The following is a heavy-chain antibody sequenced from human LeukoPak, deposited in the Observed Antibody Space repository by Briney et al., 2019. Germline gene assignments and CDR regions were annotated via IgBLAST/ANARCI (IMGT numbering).Heavy chain of an antibody. CDR1: GYTFTSYA. J-gene: IGHJ4*02. V-gene: IGHV1-3*01. CDR2: INAGNGNT. CDR3: ARSWGLRYFDWSYYFDC. D-gene: IGHD3-9*01. Sequence: ASVKVSCKASGYTFTSYAMHWVRQAPGQRLEWMGWINAGNGNTKYSQKFQGRVTITRDTSASTAYMELSSLRSEDTAVYYCARSWGLRYFDWSYYFDCWGQGTLVTVSS.